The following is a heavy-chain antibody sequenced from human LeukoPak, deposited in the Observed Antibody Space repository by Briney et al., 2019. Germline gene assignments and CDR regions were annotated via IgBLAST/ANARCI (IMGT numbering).Heavy chain of an antibody. V-gene: IGHV5-51*01. CDR1: GYSFINYW. CDR3: ARGGKGYSYDTFDY. CDR2: INPGDSDA. Sequence: HGESLKISCKSSGYSFINYWIGWVRQLPVKGLEWMGIINPGDSDARYSPSFEGQVTMSVDKSINTAYLQWSTLKASDTAMYYCARGGKGYSYDTFDYWGQGALVTVSS. J-gene: IGHJ4*02. D-gene: IGHD5-18*01.